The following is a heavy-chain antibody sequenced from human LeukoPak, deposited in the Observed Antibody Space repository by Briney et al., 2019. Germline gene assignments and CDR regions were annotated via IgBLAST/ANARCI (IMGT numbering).Heavy chain of an antibody. CDR3: ARDPARVIRGVIITDGYYGMDV. D-gene: IGHD3-10*01. J-gene: IGHJ6*02. Sequence: GGSLRLSCAASGFTFSSYAMHWVRQAPGKGLEWVAVISYDGSNKYYADSVKGRFTISRDNSKNTLYLQMNSLRAEDTAVYYCARDPARVIRGVIITDGYYGMDVWGQGTTVTVSS. CDR1: GFTFSSYA. V-gene: IGHV3-30*07. CDR2: ISYDGSNK.